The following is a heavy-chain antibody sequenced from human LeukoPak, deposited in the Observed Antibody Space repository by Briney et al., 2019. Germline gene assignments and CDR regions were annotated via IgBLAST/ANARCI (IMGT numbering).Heavy chain of an antibody. Sequence: SETLSLTCTVSGGSISSSSYYWGWIRQPPGKGLEWIGSIYYSGSTYYNPSLKSRVTISVDTSKNQFSLKLSSVTAADTAVYYCARHCTSRAYYDILTGYYPWYFDLWGRGTLVTVSS. J-gene: IGHJ2*01. V-gene: IGHV4-39*01. CDR2: IYYSGST. CDR1: GGSISSSSYY. D-gene: IGHD3-9*01. CDR3: ARHCTSRAYYDILTGYYPWYFDL.